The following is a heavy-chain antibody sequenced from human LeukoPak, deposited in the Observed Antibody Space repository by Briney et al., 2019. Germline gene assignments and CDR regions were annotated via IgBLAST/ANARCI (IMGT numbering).Heavy chain of an antibody. V-gene: IGHV1-2*02. CDR2: ISPNSGGT. J-gene: IGHJ3*02. Sequence: VASVKVSCKAPGYTFTGYYMHWVRQAPGQGLEWMGWISPNSGGTNYAQKFQGRVTMTRDTSISTAYMELSRLRSDDTAVYYCARDRLDSSGWYSGAFDIWGQGTMVTVSS. CDR3: ARDRLDSSGWYSGAFDI. CDR1: GYTFTGYY. D-gene: IGHD6-19*01.